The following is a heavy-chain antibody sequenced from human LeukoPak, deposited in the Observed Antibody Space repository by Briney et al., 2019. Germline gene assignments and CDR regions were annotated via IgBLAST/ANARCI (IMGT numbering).Heavy chain of an antibody. CDR2: ISYDGSNK. Sequence: GRSLRLSCAASGFTFSSYAMHWVRQAPGKGLEWVAVISYDGSNKYYADSVKGRFTISRDNSKNTQYLQMNSLRADDTAVYYCARDQGYYDSSGYWPPDYYCYGMDVWAQGTTVTVSS. J-gene: IGHJ6*02. D-gene: IGHD3-22*01. CDR3: ARDQGYYDSSGYWPPDYYCYGMDV. CDR1: GFTFSSYA. V-gene: IGHV3-30-3*01.